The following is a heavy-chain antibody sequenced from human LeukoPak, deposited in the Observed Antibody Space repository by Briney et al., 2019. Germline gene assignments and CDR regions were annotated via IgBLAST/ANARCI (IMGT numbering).Heavy chain of an antibody. V-gene: IGHV3-23*01. J-gene: IGHJ3*01. CDR1: GLMFSNYG. Sequence: GGTLRLSCAASGLMFSNYGMNWVRLAPGKGLEWVSGITGGGTTYYADSVKGRFSISRDNSKSTLFLQMNSLRAEDTAMYYCAKDLRWLAFDLWGQGTMVTVSS. CDR2: ITGGGTT. CDR3: AKDLRWLAFDL. D-gene: IGHD6-19*01.